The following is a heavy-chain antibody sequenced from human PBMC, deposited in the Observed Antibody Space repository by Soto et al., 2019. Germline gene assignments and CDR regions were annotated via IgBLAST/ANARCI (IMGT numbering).Heavy chain of an antibody. J-gene: IGHJ5*02. CDR2: ISSSSSYI. CDR1: GFTFSSYS. Sequence: EVQLVESGGGLVKPGGSLRLSCAASGFTFSSYSMNWVRQAPGKGLEWVSSISSSSSYIYYADSVKGRFTISRDNAKNSLYLQMNSLRAEDTAVYYCARDRGIVATGWFDPWGQGTLVTVSS. V-gene: IGHV3-21*01. D-gene: IGHD5-12*01. CDR3: ARDRGIVATGWFDP.